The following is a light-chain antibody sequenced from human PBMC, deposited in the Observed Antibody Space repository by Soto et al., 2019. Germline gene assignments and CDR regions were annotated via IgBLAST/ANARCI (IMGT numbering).Light chain of an antibody. Sequence: DLQMTQSPSTLSASVGDRVTITCRASQNINTWLAWYQQKPGKAPNLLIYKASTTASGVPSRFSGSGSGTEFTLTISSLQPDDFATYFCQQYNAWYTFGQGTKLELK. CDR3: QQYNAWYT. CDR1: QNINTW. V-gene: IGKV1-5*03. CDR2: KAS. J-gene: IGKJ2*01.